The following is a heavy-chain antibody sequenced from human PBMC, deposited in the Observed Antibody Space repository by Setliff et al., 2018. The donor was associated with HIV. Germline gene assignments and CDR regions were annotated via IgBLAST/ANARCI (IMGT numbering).Heavy chain of an antibody. CDR3: ARDNWGEDF. Sequence: ASVKVSCKTSGYTFTTFSISWVRQAPGQGPEWMAWFNPDNRQSVLARKFQGRLSLTADTSTRTHSMELKSLTSDDAAIYYCARDNWGEDFWGLGTQVTVSS. V-gene: IGHV1-18*01. D-gene: IGHD7-27*01. CDR2: FNPDNRQS. CDR1: GYTFTTFS. J-gene: IGHJ4*02.